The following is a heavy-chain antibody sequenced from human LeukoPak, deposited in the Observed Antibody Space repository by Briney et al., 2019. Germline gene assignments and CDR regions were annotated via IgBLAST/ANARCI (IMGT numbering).Heavy chain of an antibody. J-gene: IGHJ2*01. Sequence: SGGSLRLSCAASGFTVGTKYMNWVRQAPGKGLDWVSILYSGGDTYYADSVKGRFTISRDNSRNTLSLQMNSLRVEDPAVYYCARVGDHYHWYFDLWGRGTLVTVSS. D-gene: IGHD3-10*01. V-gene: IGHV3-53*01. CDR1: GFTVGTKY. CDR2: LYSGGDT. CDR3: ARVGDHYHWYFDL.